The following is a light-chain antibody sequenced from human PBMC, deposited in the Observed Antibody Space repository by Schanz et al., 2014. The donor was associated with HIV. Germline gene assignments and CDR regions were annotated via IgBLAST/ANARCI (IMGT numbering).Light chain of an antibody. CDR2: DFA. CDR3: CSYAGSYTFV. CDR1: SSDIGAFDY. J-gene: IGLJ1*01. V-gene: IGLV2-14*03. Sequence: QSALTQPASVSGSPGQSITISCSGTSSDIGAFDYVSWYQQYPGKAPKLVISDFANRPSGISPRFSASKSDNTASLTISGLQAEDEADYYCCSYAGSYTFVFGTGTKLTVL.